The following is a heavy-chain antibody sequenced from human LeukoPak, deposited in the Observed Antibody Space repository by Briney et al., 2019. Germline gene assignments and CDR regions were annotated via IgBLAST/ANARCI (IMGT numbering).Heavy chain of an antibody. CDR1: GVTFDDFG. V-gene: IGHV3-9*01. D-gene: IGHD6-19*01. Sequence: PGGALRLSCAASGVTFDDFGMHWVRQAPGKGLEWGSGISGNSDNIGYADSVKGRFTLSRDNAKNSLYLQMNSLRPEDTALYYCAKEAYTSGSILDAFDVWGQGTMVTVSS. CDR3: AKEAYTSGSILDAFDV. J-gene: IGHJ3*01. CDR2: ISGNSDNI.